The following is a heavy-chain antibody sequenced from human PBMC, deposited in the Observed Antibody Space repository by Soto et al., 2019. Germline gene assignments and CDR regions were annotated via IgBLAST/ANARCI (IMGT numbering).Heavy chain of an antibody. Sequence: GGSLRLSCAASGFTFSSYWMSWVRQAPGKGLEWVANIKQDGSEKYYVDSVKGRFTISRDNAKNSLYLQMNSLRAEDTAVYYCARSGLLWFGELYGDYWGQGTLVTVSS. V-gene: IGHV3-7*01. CDR3: ARSGLLWFGELYGDY. CDR1: GFTFSSYW. D-gene: IGHD3-10*01. CDR2: IKQDGSEK. J-gene: IGHJ4*02.